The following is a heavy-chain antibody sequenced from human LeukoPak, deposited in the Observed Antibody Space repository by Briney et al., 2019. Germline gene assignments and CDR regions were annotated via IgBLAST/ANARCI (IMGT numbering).Heavy chain of an antibody. V-gene: IGHV4-38-2*01. J-gene: IGHJ3*02. CDR2: IYHSGST. Sequence: SETLSLTCAVSGYSISSGYYWGWIRQPPGKGLEWIGSIYHSGSTYYNPSLKSRVTISVDTSKNQFSLKLSSVTAADTAVYYCARGDYVWGSYRLDAFDIWGQGTMVTVSS. CDR1: GYSISSGYY. D-gene: IGHD3-16*02. CDR3: ARGDYVWGSYRLDAFDI.